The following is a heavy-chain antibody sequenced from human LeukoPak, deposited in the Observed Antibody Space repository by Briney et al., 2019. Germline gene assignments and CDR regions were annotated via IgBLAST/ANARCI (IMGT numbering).Heavy chain of an antibody. CDR1: GGTFSSYA. D-gene: IGHD3-10*01. CDR3: ARGGSYYGSGTQDYYYGMDV. CDR2: IIPILGIA. J-gene: IGHJ6*02. Sequence: ASVKVSCKASGGTFSSYAISWVRQAPGQGLEWMGRIIPILGIANYAQKFQGRVTITADKSTSTAYMELSSLRSEDTAVYYCARGGSYYGSGTQDYYYGMDVWGQGTTVTVSS. V-gene: IGHV1-69*04.